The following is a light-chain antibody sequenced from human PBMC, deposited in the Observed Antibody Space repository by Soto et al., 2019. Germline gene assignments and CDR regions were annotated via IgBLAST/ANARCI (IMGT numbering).Light chain of an antibody. J-gene: IGLJ2*01. CDR2: DVN. CDR1: SSDVGAYNF. CDR3: SSYTSNTTPV. V-gene: IGLV2-14*03. Sequence: QSALTQPAYVSGSPGQSITISCTGTSSDVGAYNFVSWYQQHPGKAPKLMIYDVNNRPSGVSERFSGSKSANTASLTISGLQAEDEADYYCSSYTSNTTPVFGGGTKVTVL.